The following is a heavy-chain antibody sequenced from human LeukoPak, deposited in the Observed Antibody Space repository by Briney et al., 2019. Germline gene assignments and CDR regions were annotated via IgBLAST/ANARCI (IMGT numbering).Heavy chain of an antibody. Sequence: KTGGSLRLSCAASGFTFSSYSMNWVRQAPGKGLEWVSSISSSSSYRYYADSVKGRFTISRDNAKNSLYLQMNSLRAEDTAVYYCARTYYYDSSGYCLGYWGQGTLVTVPS. J-gene: IGHJ4*02. CDR1: GFTFSSYS. D-gene: IGHD3-22*01. CDR3: ARTYYYDSSGYCLGY. V-gene: IGHV3-21*01. CDR2: ISSSSSYR.